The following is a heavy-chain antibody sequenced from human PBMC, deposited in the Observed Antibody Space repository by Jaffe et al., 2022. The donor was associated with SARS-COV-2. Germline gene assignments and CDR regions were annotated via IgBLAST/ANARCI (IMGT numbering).Heavy chain of an antibody. CDR2: MNPNSGNT. CDR3: ARARRAAAGPTLYYYYYYGMDV. CDR1: GYTFTSYD. J-gene: IGHJ6*02. D-gene: IGHD6-13*01. Sequence: QVQLVQSGAEVKKPGASVKVSCKASGYTFTSYDINWVRQATGQGLEWMGWMNPNSGNTGYAQKFQGRVTMTRNTSISTAYMELSSLRSEDTAVYYCARARRAAAGPTLYYYYYYGMDVWGQGTTVTVSS. V-gene: IGHV1-8*01.